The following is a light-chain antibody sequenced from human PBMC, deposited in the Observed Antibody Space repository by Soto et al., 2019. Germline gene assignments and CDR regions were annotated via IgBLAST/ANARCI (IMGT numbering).Light chain of an antibody. CDR3: DSYTSGSSYV. J-gene: IGLJ1*01. CDR1: SSDVGGYNY. CDR2: DVS. Sequence: QSALTQPDSVSGSPGQSITISCTGTSSDVGGYNYVSWYQQHPGKAPKLMIYDVSYRPSGVSDRFSGSKSGNTASLTISGLQSEDEADYYCDSYTSGSSYVFGTGTKVTVL. V-gene: IGLV2-14*01.